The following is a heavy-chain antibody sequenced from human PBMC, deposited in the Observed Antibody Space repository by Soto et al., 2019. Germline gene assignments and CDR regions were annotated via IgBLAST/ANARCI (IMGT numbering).Heavy chain of an antibody. D-gene: IGHD4-17*01. J-gene: IGHJ6*02. Sequence: QVQLQESGPGLVKPSQTLSLTCTVSGGSISSGGYYWSWIRQHPGKGLEWIGYISDGANTYYTPSLNSRRNISVDTSENQFSLRLISVTAADTAVYYCAGESWDYGETCGMDVWGQGSTVTVSS. CDR2: ISDGANT. V-gene: IGHV4-31*03. CDR1: GGSISSGGYY. CDR3: AGESWDYGETCGMDV.